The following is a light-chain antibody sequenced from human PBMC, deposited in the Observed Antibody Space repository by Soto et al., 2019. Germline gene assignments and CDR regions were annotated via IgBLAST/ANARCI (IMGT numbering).Light chain of an antibody. CDR1: QGVSSH. CDR3: QQYSQWPVT. CDR2: AAS. Sequence: EIVMTQSPVTLSVSPGERVTLPCRASQGVSSHLAWYQQKPGQTPRILIFAASTRVTGIPDRFSGSGSGTEFTLTISSLQSEDFAVYYCQQYSQWPVTFGGGTKVEIK. V-gene: IGKV3-15*01. J-gene: IGKJ4*01.